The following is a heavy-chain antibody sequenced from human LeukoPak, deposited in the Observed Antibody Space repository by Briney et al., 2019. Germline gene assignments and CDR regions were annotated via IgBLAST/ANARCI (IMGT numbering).Heavy chain of an antibody. V-gene: IGHV4-61*02. CDR1: GGSISSGSYY. CDR3: ARRGRRWFGELSPYNWFDP. Sequence: SETLSLTCTVSGGSISSGSYYWSWIRQPAGKGLEWIGRIYTSGSTNYNPSLKSRVTISVDTSKNQFSLKLSSVTAADTAVYYCARRGRRWFGELSPYNWFDPWGQGTLVTVSS. D-gene: IGHD3-10*01. CDR2: IYTSGST. J-gene: IGHJ5*02.